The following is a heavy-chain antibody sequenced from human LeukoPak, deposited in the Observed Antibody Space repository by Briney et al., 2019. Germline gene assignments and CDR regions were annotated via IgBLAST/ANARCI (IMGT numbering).Heavy chain of an antibody. V-gene: IGHV4-39*01. Sequence: ASETLSLPCSVSGGFISSSSYYWGWIRQPTGKGLEWYGSIYYCWSTYYNPSLKSRVTISVDTSKNQFSLKLSSVTAADTAVYYCARQLITMIVVALPGNAFDIWGQGTMVTVSS. CDR2: IYYCWST. J-gene: IGHJ3*02. D-gene: IGHD3-22*01. CDR3: ARQLITMIVVALPGNAFDI. CDR1: GGFISSSSYY.